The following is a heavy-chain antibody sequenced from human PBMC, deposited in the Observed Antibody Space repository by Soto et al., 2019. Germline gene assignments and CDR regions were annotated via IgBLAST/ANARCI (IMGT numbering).Heavy chain of an antibody. J-gene: IGHJ4*02. Sequence: ASVKVSCKASGCTFSSYAISWVRQAPGQGLEWMGGIIPIFGTANYAQKFQGRVTITADKSTSTAYMELRSLRSEDTAVYYCARVLYCPNGVCPTVPYFDYGGQGTLVTVS. D-gene: IGHD2-8*01. CDR1: GCTFSSYA. CDR3: ARVLYCPNGVCPTVPYFDY. CDR2: IIPIFGTA. V-gene: IGHV1-69*06.